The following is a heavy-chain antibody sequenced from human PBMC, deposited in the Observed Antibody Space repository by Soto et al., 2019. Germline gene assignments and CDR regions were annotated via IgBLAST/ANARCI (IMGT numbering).Heavy chain of an antibody. CDR1: GGTFSSYT. D-gene: IGHD2-15*01. Sequence: GASVKVSCKASGGTFSSYTISWVRQAPGQGLEWMGRIIPILGIANYAQKFQGRVTITADKSTSTAYMELSSLRSEDTAVYYCARDRCSGGSCYSFFDAFDIWGQGTMVTVSS. CDR2: IIPILGIA. J-gene: IGHJ3*02. CDR3: ARDRCSGGSCYSFFDAFDI. V-gene: IGHV1-69*04.